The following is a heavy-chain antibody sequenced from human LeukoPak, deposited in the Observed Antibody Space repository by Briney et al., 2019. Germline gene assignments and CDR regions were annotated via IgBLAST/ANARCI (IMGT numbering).Heavy chain of an antibody. CDR2: IYASGST. Sequence: PSETLSLTCTVSGGSISSYYWSWIQQPAGKGLEWIGRIYASGSTKYNPSLKSRVTMSVDTSKNQFSLKLSSVTAADTAVCYCARSERIQEWSPIDYYYYVDVWGKGTTVTVSS. D-gene: IGHD5-18*01. CDR3: ARSERIQEWSPIDYYYYVDV. J-gene: IGHJ6*03. V-gene: IGHV4-4*07. CDR1: GGSISSYY.